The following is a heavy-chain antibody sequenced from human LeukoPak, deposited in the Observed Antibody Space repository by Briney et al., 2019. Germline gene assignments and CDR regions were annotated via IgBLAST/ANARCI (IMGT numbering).Heavy chain of an antibody. CDR2: IYYSGST. CDR1: GGSISSSSYY. Sequence: PSETLSLTCTVSGGSISSSSYYWGWIRQPPGKGLEWIGSIYYSGSTYYNPSLKSRVTISVDTSKNQFSLKLSSVTAADTAVYYCARGMVVGRDGYNFDYWGQGTLVTVSS. V-gene: IGHV4-39*07. CDR3: ARGMVVGRDGYNFDY. D-gene: IGHD5-24*01. J-gene: IGHJ4*02.